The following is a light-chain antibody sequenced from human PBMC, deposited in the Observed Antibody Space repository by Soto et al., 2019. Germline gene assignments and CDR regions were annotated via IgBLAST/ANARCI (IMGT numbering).Light chain of an antibody. V-gene: IGLV2-8*01. CDR2: EVN. CDR1: SSDIVGYNY. CDR3: CSYGGSNNMI. J-gene: IGLJ2*01. Sequence: QSALTQPPSASGSPGQSVSISCTGTSSDIVGYNYVSWYQQHPGKAPKLIIYEVNKRPSGVPDRVSGSKSGNTAYLTVSGLQAEDEADYYCCSYGGSNNMIFGGGTQLTVL.